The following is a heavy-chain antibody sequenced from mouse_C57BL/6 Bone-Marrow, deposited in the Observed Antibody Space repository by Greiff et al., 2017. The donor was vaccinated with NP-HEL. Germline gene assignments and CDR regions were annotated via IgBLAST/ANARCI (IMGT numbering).Heavy chain of an antibody. CDR2: INPSTGGT. D-gene: IGHD2-3*01. V-gene: IGHV1-42*01. Sequence: VQLQQSGPELVKPGASVKISCKASGYSFTGYYMNWVKQSPEKSLEWIGEINPSTGGTTYNQKFKAKATLTVDKSSSTAYMQLKSLTSEDSAVYDCARQIDGYYVLYWYFDVWGTGTTVTVSS. J-gene: IGHJ1*03. CDR1: GYSFTGYY. CDR3: ARQIDGYYVLYWYFDV.